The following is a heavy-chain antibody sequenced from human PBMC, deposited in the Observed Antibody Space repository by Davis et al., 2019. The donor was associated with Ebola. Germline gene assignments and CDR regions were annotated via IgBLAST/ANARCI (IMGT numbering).Heavy chain of an antibody. Sequence: AASVTVSCKASGYTFTTYGISWVRQAPGHALEWMGWISAYNGNTNYAQKLQGRVTMTTDTSTSTAYMELRSLRSDDTAVYYCARGITMVRALDWFDPWGQGTLVTVSS. V-gene: IGHV1-18*01. CDR1: GYTFTTYG. CDR2: ISAYNGNT. CDR3: ARGITMVRALDWFDP. J-gene: IGHJ5*02. D-gene: IGHD3-10*01.